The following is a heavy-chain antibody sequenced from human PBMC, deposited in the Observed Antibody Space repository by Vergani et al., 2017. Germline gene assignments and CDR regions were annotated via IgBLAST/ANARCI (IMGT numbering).Heavy chain of an antibody. CDR2: ISSSGSTI. CDR1: GFTFSSYG. Sequence: VQLVESGGGVVQPGRSLRLSCAASGFTFSSYGMHWVRQAPGKGLEWVSYISSSGSTIYYADSVKGRFTISRDNAKNSLYLQMNSLRAEDTAVYYCARGSRIVVVPAAPAADYWGQGTLVTVSS. CDR3: ARGSRIVVVPAAPAADY. V-gene: IGHV3-48*04. D-gene: IGHD2-2*01. J-gene: IGHJ4*02.